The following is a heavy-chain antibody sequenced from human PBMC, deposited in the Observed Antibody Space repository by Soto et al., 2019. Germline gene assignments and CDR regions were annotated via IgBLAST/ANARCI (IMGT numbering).Heavy chain of an antibody. CDR1: GFTLRSYA. J-gene: IGHJ4*02. V-gene: IGHV3-23*01. CDR3: AKDSSSWPHYFDS. D-gene: IGHD6-13*01. CDR2: ISGSGGST. Sequence: EVQVFESGGGLVQPGGSLRFSCAASGFTLRSYAMSWVRQAPGKGLEWVSAISGSGGSTYYADSVKGRFTISRDNSKNTLYLQMNSLRAEDTAVYYCAKDSSSWPHYFDSWGQGPLVTVSS.